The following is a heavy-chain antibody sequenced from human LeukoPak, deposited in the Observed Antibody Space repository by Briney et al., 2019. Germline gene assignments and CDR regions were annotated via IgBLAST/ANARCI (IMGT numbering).Heavy chain of an antibody. V-gene: IGHV1-69*04. CDR2: IIPILGIA. D-gene: IGHD6-19*01. J-gene: IGHJ4*02. CDR3: ARTGFGGWFFDY. Sequence: SVKVSCKASGGTFSSYAISWVRQAPGQGLEWMGRIIPILGIANYAQKFQGRVTITADKSTSTAYMELSSLRSEDTAVYYCARTGFGGWFFDYWGQGTLVTVSS. CDR1: GGTFSSYA.